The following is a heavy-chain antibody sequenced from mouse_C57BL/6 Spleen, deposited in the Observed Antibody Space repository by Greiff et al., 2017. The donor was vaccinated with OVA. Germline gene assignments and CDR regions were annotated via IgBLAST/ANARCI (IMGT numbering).Heavy chain of an antibody. D-gene: IGHD3-2*02. CDR1: GYTFTDYY. Sequence: EVQLQQSGPELVKPGASVKISCKASGYTFTDYYMNWVKQSHGKSLEWIGDINPNNGGTSYNQKFKGKATLTVDKSSSPAYMELRSLTSEDSSVYYCAVDSSGSFAYWGQGTLVTVSA. CDR3: AVDSSGSFAY. CDR2: INPNNGGT. V-gene: IGHV1-26*01. J-gene: IGHJ3*01.